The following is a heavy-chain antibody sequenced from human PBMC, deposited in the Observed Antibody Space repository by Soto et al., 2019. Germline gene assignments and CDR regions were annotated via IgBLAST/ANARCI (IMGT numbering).Heavy chain of an antibody. CDR3: ARDQHYAFWSGYLTSDAFDI. V-gene: IGHV3-21*01. J-gene: IGHJ3*02. D-gene: IGHD3-3*01. CDR2: ISSSSSYI. Sequence: EVQLVESGGGLVKPGGSLRLSCAAAGFTFSSYSMNWVRQAPGKGLEWVSSISSSSSYIYYADSVKGRFTISRDNAKNSLYLQMNSLRAEDTAVYYCARDQHYAFWSGYLTSDAFDIWGQGTMVTVSS. CDR1: GFTFSSYS.